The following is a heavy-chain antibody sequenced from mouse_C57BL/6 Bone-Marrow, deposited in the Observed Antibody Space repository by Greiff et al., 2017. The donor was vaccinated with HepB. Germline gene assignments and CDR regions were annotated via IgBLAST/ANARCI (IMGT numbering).Heavy chain of an antibody. CDR3: ARSYDPYAMDY. V-gene: IGHV1-69*01. J-gene: IGHJ4*01. CDR2: IDPSDSYT. D-gene: IGHD2-3*01. Sequence: VQLHQPGAELVMPGASVKLSCKASGYTFTSYWMHWVKQRPGQGLEWIGEIDPSDSYTNYNQKFKGKSTLTVDKSSSTAYMQLSSLTSEDSAVYYCARSYDPYAMDYWGQGTSVTVSS. CDR1: GYTFTSYW.